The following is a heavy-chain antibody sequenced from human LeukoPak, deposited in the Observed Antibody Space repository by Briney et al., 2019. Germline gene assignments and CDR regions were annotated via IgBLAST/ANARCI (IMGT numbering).Heavy chain of an antibody. CDR2: ISYDGSNK. V-gene: IGHV3-30-3*01. D-gene: IGHD7-27*01. CDR3: ARDNWGFGY. CDR1: GFTFSSYA. J-gene: IGHJ4*02. Sequence: GGSLRLSCAASGFTFSSYAMHWVRQAPGKGLEWVAVISYDGSNKYYADSVKGRFTISRDNSKNTLYLQMNSLRAEDTAVYYCARDNWGFGYWGQGTLVTVSS.